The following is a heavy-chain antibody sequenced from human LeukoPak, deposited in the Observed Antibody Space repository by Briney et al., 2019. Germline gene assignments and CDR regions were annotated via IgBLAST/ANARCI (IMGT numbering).Heavy chain of an antibody. CDR1: GYTFTGYY. D-gene: IGHD3-10*01. V-gene: IGHV1-2*02. CDR2: INPNSGGT. CDR3: ARDGDLRFGELPDY. J-gene: IGHJ4*02. Sequence: ASVKVSCKASGYTFTGYYMHWVRQAPGQGLEWMGWINPNSGGTNYPQKFQGRVTMTRDTSISTAYMELSRLRSDDTAVYYCARDGDLRFGELPDYWGQGTLVTVSS.